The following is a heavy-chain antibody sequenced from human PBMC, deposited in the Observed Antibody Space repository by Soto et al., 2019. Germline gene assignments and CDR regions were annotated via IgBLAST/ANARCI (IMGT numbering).Heavy chain of an antibody. D-gene: IGHD6-13*01. V-gene: IGHV1-18*04. Sequence: ASVKVSCKASGYTFTSYGISWVRQAPGQGLEWMGWISAYNGNTNYAQKLQGRVTMTTDTSTSTAYMELRSLRSDDTAVYYCARDSLKYSSSWYDKFDYWGEGTLVTVSS. CDR3: ARDSLKYSSSWYDKFDY. J-gene: IGHJ4*02. CDR1: GYTFTSYG. CDR2: ISAYNGNT.